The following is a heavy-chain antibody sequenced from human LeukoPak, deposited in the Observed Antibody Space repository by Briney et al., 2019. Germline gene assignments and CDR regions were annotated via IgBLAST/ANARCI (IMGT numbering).Heavy chain of an antibody. V-gene: IGHV3-21*01. J-gene: IGHJ3*02. CDR1: GFAFKNYN. D-gene: IGHD2-8*01. Sequence: PGGSLRLSCAVSGFAFKNYNMNWVRQAPGKGLEWVSSISSSSDDINYADSVKGRFTISRDDAKNSLYLQMNSLRAEDTAVYYCARTYCSNGVCTRKAFDIWGQGTMVTVSS. CDR3: ARTYCSNGVCTRKAFDI. CDR2: ISSSSDDI.